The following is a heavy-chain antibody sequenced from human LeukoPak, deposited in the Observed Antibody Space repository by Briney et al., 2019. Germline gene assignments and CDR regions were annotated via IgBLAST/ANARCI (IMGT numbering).Heavy chain of an antibody. J-gene: IGHJ4*02. V-gene: IGHV1-18*01. CDR2: ISAYNGNT. CDR1: GYTFTSYG. D-gene: IGHD2-15*01. CDR3: ARDFGGRSEFGFDY. Sequence: GASVKVSCKASGYTFTSYGISWVRQAPGQGLEWMGWISAYNGNTNYAQKLQGRVTMTTDTSTSTAYMELRSLRSDDTAVYYCARDFGGRSEFGFDYWGQGTLVTVSS.